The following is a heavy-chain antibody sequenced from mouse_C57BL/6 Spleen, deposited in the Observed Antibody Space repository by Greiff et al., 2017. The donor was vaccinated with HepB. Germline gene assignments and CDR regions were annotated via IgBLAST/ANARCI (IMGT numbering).Heavy chain of an antibody. CDR3: TLYYGKDAMDY. V-gene: IGHV6-6*01. J-gene: IGHJ4*01. CDR2: IRNKANNHAT. D-gene: IGHD2-1*01. Sequence: EVKLVESGGGLVQPGGSMKLSCAASGFTFSDAWMDWVRQSPEKGLEWVAEIRNKANNHATYYAESVKGRFTISRDDSKSSVYLQMNSLRAKDTGIYYCTLYYGKDAMDYWGQGTSVTVSS. CDR1: GFTFSDAW.